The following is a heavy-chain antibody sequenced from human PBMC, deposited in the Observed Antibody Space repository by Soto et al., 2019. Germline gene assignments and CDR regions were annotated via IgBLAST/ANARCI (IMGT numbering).Heavy chain of an antibody. J-gene: IGHJ6*03. CDR1: GFSLSNARMG. Sequence: QVTLKESGPVLVKPTETLTLTCTVSGFSLSNARMGVSWIRQPPGKALEWLAHIFSNDEKSYSTSLKSRLTISKDTSKSQVVLTMTNMDPVDTATYYCARMPKEDPNQPRGNYYYYYYMDVWGKGTTVTVSS. V-gene: IGHV2-26*01. CDR3: ARMPKEDPNQPRGNYYYYYYMDV. CDR2: IFSNDEK. D-gene: IGHD7-27*01.